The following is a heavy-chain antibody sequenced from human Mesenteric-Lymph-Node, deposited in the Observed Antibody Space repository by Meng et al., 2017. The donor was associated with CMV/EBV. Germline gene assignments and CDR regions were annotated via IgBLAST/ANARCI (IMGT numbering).Heavy chain of an antibody. CDR2: IIPILGIA. CDR3: ARGQKGPDGKIYYYYAMDV. J-gene: IGHJ6*02. Sequence: SVKVSCKASGGTFSSYAISWVRQAPGQGLEWMGGIIPILGIANYAQKFQGRVTITADKSTSTAYMELSSLRSDDTAVYYCARGQKGPDGKIYYYYAMDVWGQGTTVTVSS. CDR1: GGTFSSYA. V-gene: IGHV1-69*10. D-gene: IGHD6-13*01.